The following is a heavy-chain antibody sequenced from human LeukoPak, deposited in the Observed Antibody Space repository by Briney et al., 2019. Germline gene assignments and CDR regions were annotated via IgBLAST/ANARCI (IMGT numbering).Heavy chain of an antibody. D-gene: IGHD6-6*01. CDR3: ARDRGIAARGLVDY. CDR1: GGTFSSYA. J-gene: IGHJ4*02. V-gene: IGHV1-69*01. CDR2: IIPIFGTA. Sequence: SVKVSCKASGGTFSSYAISWVRQAPGQGLEWMGGIIPIFGTANYAQKFQGRVTITADESTSTAYMELSSLRSEDTAVYYCARDRGIAARGLVDYWGQGTLVTVSS.